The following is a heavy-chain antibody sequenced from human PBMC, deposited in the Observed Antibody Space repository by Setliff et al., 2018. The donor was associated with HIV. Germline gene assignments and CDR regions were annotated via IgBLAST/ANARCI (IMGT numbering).Heavy chain of an antibody. CDR1: GYLFTGYY. D-gene: IGHD5-12*01. CDR3: ATEGYNRPLDY. V-gene: IGHV1-2*02. Sequence: ASVKVSCKASGYLFTGYYMHWVRQAPGQGLEWMGWINVNSGGTKYAQKFQGRVTMTRDTSISTAYMEVSSLRSDDTAVYYCATEGYNRPLDYWGQGTLVTVS. CDR2: INVNSGGT. J-gene: IGHJ4*02.